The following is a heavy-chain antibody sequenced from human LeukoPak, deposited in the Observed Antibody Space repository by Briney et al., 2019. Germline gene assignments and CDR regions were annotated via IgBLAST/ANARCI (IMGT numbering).Heavy chain of an antibody. CDR3: ARDSFVSMIVATMQDHTYNWFDP. Sequence: ASVKVSCKASGYTFTSYDINWVRQATGQGLEWMGWMNPNSGNTGYAQKFQGRVTMTRNTSISTAYMELSSLRSEDTAVYYCARDSFVSMIVATMQDHTYNWFDPWGQGTLVTVSS. D-gene: IGHD5-12*01. J-gene: IGHJ5*02. V-gene: IGHV1-8*01. CDR2: MNPNSGNT. CDR1: GYTFTSYD.